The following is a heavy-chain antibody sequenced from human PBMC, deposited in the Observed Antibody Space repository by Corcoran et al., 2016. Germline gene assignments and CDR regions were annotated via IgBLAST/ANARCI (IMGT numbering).Heavy chain of an antibody. CDR2: IIPIFGTA. CDR1: GGTFSSYA. D-gene: IGHD6-19*01. V-gene: IGHV1-69*06. Sequence: QVQLVQSAVEVKKPGSSVKVSCKASGGTFSSYAISWVRQAPGQGLEWMGGIIPIFGTANYAQKFQGRVTITADKSTSTAYMELSSLRSEDTGVDYCARAVAAWDYDYGMDVWGQGTTVTVSS. CDR3: ARAVAAWDYDYGMDV. J-gene: IGHJ6*02.